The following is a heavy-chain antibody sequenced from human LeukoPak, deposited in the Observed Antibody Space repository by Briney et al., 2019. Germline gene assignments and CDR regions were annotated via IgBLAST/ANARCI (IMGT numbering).Heavy chain of an antibody. CDR3: ARGRYYYGSGPYMDV. D-gene: IGHD3-10*01. Sequence: SETLSLTCAVYGGSFSGYYWSWIRQPPGKGLEWIGEINHSGSTNYNPSLKSRVTISVGTSKNQFSLKLSSVTAADTAVYYCARGRYYYGSGPYMDVWGKGTTVTVSS. CDR1: GGSFSGYY. V-gene: IGHV4-34*01. CDR2: INHSGST. J-gene: IGHJ6*03.